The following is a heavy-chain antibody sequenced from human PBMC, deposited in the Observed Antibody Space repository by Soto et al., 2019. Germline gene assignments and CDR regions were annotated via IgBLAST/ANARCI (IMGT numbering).Heavy chain of an antibody. CDR1: GGTIGGYS. CDR3: ARGSNSHFEGPIV. CDR2: IFYRGET. J-gene: IGHJ4*02. D-gene: IGHD1-26*01. V-gene: IGHV4-59*13. Sequence: SETLSLTCSVSGGTIGGYSWNWIRQPPGKGLEWLGYIFYRGETKYNPSHSLWSRVSISTSNNKVSLTLTSVTAADTAVYFCARGSNSHFEGPIVWGPGTLVTVSS.